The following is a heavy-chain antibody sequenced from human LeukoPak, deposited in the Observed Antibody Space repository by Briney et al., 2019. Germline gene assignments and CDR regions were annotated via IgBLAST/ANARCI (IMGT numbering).Heavy chain of an antibody. J-gene: IGHJ4*02. CDR2: IYHSGST. Sequence: SETLSLTCAVSGGSISSGGYSWSWIRQPPGKGLEWIGYIYHSGSTYYNPSLKSRVTISVDTSKNQFSLKLSSVTAADTAVYYCARRAKGGLGFDYWGQGTLVTVSS. V-gene: IGHV4-30-2*01. CDR3: ARRAKGGLGFDY. CDR1: GGSISSGGYS. D-gene: IGHD3-16*01.